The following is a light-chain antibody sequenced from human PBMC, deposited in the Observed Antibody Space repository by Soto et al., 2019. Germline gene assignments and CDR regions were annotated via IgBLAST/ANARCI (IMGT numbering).Light chain of an antibody. CDR2: EVS. V-gene: IGLV2-14*01. J-gene: IGLJ3*02. CDR1: SSDVGGYNY. CDR3: SSYTRSSTRV. Sequence: QSALTQPASVSGSPGQSLTISCTGTSSDVGGYNYVSWYQQHPGKAPKLMIYEVSNRPSGVSNRFSGSKSGNTASLTISGLQAEDEADYYCSSYTRSSTRVFGGGTQLTVL.